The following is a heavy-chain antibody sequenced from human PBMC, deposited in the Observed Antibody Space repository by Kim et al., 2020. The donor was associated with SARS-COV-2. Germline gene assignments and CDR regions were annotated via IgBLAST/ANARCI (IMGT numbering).Heavy chain of an antibody. CDR1: GGTFSRYT. D-gene: IGHD5-12*01. CDR3: ASVAGYSGYDSYYDGMDV. V-gene: IGHV1-69*02. CDR2: IIPILGIA. Sequence: SVKVSCTASGGTFSRYTFSWVRQAPGQGLEWMGRIIPILGIASYAQKFQGRVTITADKSTSTAYMELSSLRSEDTAVYFCASVAGYSGYDSYYDGMDVWGQGTTVTVSS. J-gene: IGHJ6*02.